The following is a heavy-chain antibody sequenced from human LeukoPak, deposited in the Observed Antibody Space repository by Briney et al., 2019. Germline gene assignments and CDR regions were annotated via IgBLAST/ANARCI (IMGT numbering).Heavy chain of an antibody. CDR3: ARDGVQMATVRGYYFDY. D-gene: IGHD5-24*01. CDR2: ISYDGTNK. Sequence: GGSLRLSCAASGFTFRNYAMHWVRQAPGKGLEWVAVISYDGTNKYYADSVKGRFTISRDNSKNTLYLQMNSLRAEDTAVYYCARDGVQMATVRGYYFDYWGQGTLVTVSS. V-gene: IGHV3-30-3*01. CDR1: GFTFRNYA. J-gene: IGHJ4*02.